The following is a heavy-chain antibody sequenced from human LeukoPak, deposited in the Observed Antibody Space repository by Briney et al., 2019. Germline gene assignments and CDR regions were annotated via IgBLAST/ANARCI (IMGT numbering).Heavy chain of an antibody. CDR1: GFTFSSYW. CDR2: IKQDGSEK. V-gene: IGHV3-7*04. CDR3: ARDPVTSYYYYGMDV. D-gene: IGHD4-17*01. Sequence: GGSLRLSCAASGFTFSSYWMSWVRQAPGKGLEWVANIKQDGSEKYYVDSVKGRFTISRDNAKNSLYLQMNSLRAEDTAVYYCARDPVTSYYYYGMDVWGQGTTVTVSS. J-gene: IGHJ6*02.